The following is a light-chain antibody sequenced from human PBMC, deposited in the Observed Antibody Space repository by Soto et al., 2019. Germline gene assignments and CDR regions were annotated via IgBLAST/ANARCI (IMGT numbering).Light chain of an antibody. CDR2: GAA. Sequence: IVMTQSPATLSVSPGERATLSCRASQSVFSSLAWYQQKPGQAPRLLIYGAATRATGIPARFSGSGSGTEFTLTISSLQSEDFAVYFCQQYHNWPAFGQGTKV. CDR3: QQYHNWPA. J-gene: IGKJ1*01. CDR1: QSVFSS. V-gene: IGKV3-15*01.